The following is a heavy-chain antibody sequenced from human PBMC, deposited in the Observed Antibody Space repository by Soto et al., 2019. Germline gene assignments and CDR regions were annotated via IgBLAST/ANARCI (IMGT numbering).Heavy chain of an antibody. V-gene: IGHV4-59*01. Sequence: SETLSLTCTVSGGSIDSYYWSWIRQPPGKGLEWIGYIYYSGSTNYNPSLKSRVTISVDTSKNQFSLKLNSVTAADTAVYYCARQGFGALHGLMDVWGQGTTVTVSS. CDR2: IYYSGST. CDR3: ARQGFGALHGLMDV. CDR1: GGSIDSYY. D-gene: IGHD3-10*01. J-gene: IGHJ6*02.